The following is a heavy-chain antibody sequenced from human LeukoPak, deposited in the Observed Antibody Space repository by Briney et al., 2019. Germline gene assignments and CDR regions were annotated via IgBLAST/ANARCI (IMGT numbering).Heavy chain of an antibody. D-gene: IGHD3-22*01. V-gene: IGHV1-2*02. J-gene: IGHJ4*02. Sequence: ASVKVSCKASGYTFTGYYMHWVRQAPGQGLEWMGWINPNSGDTNYAQKFQGRVTMTRDTSISTAYMELSRLRSDDTAVYYCARDKYQYYDSSGDLDYWGQGTLVTVSS. CDR2: INPNSGDT. CDR1: GYTFTGYY. CDR3: ARDKYQYYDSSGDLDY.